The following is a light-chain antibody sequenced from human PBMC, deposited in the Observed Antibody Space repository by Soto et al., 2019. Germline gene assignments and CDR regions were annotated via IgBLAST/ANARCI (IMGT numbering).Light chain of an antibody. CDR3: QQYGSSPRSD. V-gene: IGKV3-20*01. CDR1: QSVSSSY. Sequence: EIVLTQSPGTLSLSPGERATLSCRASQSVSSSYLAWYQQKPGQAPRLLIYGASSRATGIPDRFSGSESGTDFTLTISRLEPEDFAVYYCQQYGSSPRSDFGQGTRLEIK. J-gene: IGKJ5*01. CDR2: GAS.